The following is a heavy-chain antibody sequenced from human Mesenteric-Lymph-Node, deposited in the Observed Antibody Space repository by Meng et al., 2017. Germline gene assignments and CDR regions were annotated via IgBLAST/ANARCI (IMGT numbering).Heavy chain of an antibody. CDR2: ISYDGSNK. CDR1: GFTFSSYA. Sequence: GGSLRLSCAASGFTFSSYAMHWVRQAPGKGLEWVAVISYDGSNKYYADSVKGRFTISRDNSKNTLYLQMNGLRAEDTAVYYCARVKWLLSDYWGQGTLVTVSS. J-gene: IGHJ4*02. D-gene: IGHD3-3*01. V-gene: IGHV3-30*01. CDR3: ARVKWLLSDY.